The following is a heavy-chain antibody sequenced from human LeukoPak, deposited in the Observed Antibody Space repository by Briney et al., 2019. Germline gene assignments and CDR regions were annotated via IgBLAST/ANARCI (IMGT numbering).Heavy chain of an antibody. CDR3: AGGEGYCSGGSCLALDY. CDR1: GGTFSSYA. Sequence: SSVKVSCKASGGTFSSYAISWVRQAPGQGLEWMGGIIPIFGTANYAQKFQGRVTITADKSTSTAYMELSSLRSEDTAVYYCAGGEGYCSGGSCLALDYWGQGTLVTVYS. V-gene: IGHV1-69*06. D-gene: IGHD2-15*01. CDR2: IIPIFGTA. J-gene: IGHJ4*02.